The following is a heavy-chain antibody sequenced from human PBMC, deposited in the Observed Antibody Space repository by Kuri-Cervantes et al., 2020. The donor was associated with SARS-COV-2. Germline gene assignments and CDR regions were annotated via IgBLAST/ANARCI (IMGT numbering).Heavy chain of an antibody. V-gene: IGHV1-69*04. CDR2: IIPILGIA. CDR3: ARDHVDTAMVFDY. J-gene: IGHJ4*02. CDR1: GGTFSSYA. D-gene: IGHD5-18*01. Sequence: SVKVSCKASGGTFSSYAISWVRQAPGQGLEWMGRIIPILGIANYAQKSQGRVTITADKSTSTAYMELSSLRSEDTAVYYCARDHVDTAMVFDYWGQGTLVTVSS.